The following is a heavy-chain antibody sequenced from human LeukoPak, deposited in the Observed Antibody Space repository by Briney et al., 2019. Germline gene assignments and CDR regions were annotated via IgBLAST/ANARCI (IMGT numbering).Heavy chain of an antibody. J-gene: IGHJ6*02. CDR1: GYTFTSYG. V-gene: IGHV1-18*01. D-gene: IGHD1-26*01. CDR3: VGGSYLRYYYYYGMDV. Sequence: ASVKVSCKASGYTFTSYGISWVRQAPGQGLEWMGWISAYNGNTNYAQKLQGRVTMTTDTSTSTAYMELRSLRSDDTAAYYCVGGSYLRYYYYYGMDVWGQGTTVTVSS. CDR2: ISAYNGNT.